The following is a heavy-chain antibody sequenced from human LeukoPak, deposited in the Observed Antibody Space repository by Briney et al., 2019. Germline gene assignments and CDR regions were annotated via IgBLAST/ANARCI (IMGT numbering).Heavy chain of an antibody. J-gene: IGHJ5*02. CDR2: ISSYNGNT. V-gene: IGHV1-18*01. D-gene: IGHD2-2*01. CDR3: ARIACSSSCTYSGRRRLRGGSLDP. Sequence: ASVTLSCKASGYTFNTYGITWVRQAPGHGLEWMGWISSYNGNTSYAAKVQGRITVTKDTSASTAYLELRSLRSDDTAVYYCARIACSSSCTYSGRRRLRGGSLDPWGQGTLVTVSS. CDR1: GYTFNTYG.